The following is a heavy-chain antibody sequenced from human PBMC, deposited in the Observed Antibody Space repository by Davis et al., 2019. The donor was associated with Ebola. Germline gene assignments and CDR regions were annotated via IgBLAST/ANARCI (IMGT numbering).Heavy chain of an antibody. D-gene: IGHD5-24*01. J-gene: IGHJ6*04. CDR3: AKVPRDGSVDLYYYGMDV. V-gene: IGHV3-30*18. CDR2: ISYDGSNK. CDR1: GFTFSSYG. Sequence: GESLKISCAASGFTFSSYGMHWVRQAPGKGLEWVAVISYDGSNKYYADSVKGRFTISRDNSKNTLYLQMNSLRPEDTAVYYCAKVPRDGSVDLYYYGMDVWGKGTTVTVSS.